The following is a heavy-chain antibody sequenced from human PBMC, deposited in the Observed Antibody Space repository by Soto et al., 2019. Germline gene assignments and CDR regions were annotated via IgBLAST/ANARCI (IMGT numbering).Heavy chain of an antibody. J-gene: IGHJ6*02. V-gene: IGHV3-30-3*01. CDR3: ASNYGDYEGYYYYYGMDV. CDR2: ISYDGSNK. D-gene: IGHD4-17*01. Sequence: QVQLVESGGGVVQPGRSLRLSCAASGSTFSSYAMHWVRQAPGKGLEWVAVISYDGSNKYYADSVKGRFTISRDNSKNTLYLQMNSLRAEDTAVYYCASNYGDYEGYYYYYGMDVWGQGTTVTVSS. CDR1: GSTFSSYA.